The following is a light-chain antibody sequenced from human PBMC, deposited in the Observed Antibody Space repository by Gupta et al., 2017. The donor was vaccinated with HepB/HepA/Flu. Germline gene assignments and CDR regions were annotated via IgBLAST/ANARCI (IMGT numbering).Light chain of an antibody. CDR2: QNT. CDR3: QTWDSSTVV. Sequence: SYEVTQPPSVSVSPGQTASITCSGDKLGDKYSFWDQQKPGQSPILVIYQNTKRPSGIPERFSGSNSGNTATLTISGTQAMDEADYYCQTWDSSTVVLGGGTKLTVL. CDR1: KLGDKY. J-gene: IGLJ3*02. V-gene: IGLV3-1*01.